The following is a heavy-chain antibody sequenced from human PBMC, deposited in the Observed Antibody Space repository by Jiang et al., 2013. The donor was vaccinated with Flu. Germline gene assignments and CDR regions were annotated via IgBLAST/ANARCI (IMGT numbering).Heavy chain of an antibody. CDR2: ISYDGSNK. CDR3: ARGPYYYDRSGQLDY. J-gene: IGHJ4*02. V-gene: IGHV3-30-3*01. Sequence: FNNFAMHWVRQAPGKGLEWVAVISYDGSNKYYADSVKGRFTISRDNSKNTLYLQMNSLRAEDTAVYYCARGPYYYDRSGQLDYWGQGTLVTASS. D-gene: IGHD3-22*01. CDR1: FNNFA.